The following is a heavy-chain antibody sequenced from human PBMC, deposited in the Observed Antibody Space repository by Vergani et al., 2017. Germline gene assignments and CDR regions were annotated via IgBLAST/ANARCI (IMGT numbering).Heavy chain of an antibody. J-gene: IGHJ4*02. D-gene: IGHD6-19*01. CDR3: ARDTVTGSRYFDY. V-gene: IGHV3-64*01. CDR2: ISSNGGST. CDR1: GFTFSSYA. Sequence: EVQLVESGGGLVQPGGSLRLPCAASGFTFSSYAMHWVRQAPGKGLEYVSAISSNGGSTYYANSVKGRFTISRDNSKNTLFLQMNSLRPEDTAVYYCARDTVTGSRYFDYWGQGTLVTVSS.